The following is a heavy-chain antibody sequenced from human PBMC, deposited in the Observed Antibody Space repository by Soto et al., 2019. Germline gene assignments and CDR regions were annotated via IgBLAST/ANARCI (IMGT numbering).Heavy chain of an antibody. D-gene: IGHD3-3*01. V-gene: IGHV3-23*01. CDR2: ISGSGGST. CDR1: GFTFSSYA. CDR3: AKEAQYDDFWCGYYTGNSAFDY. Sequence: PGGSLRLSCAASGFTFSSYAMSWVRQAPGKGLEWVSAISGSGGSTYYADSVKGRFTISRDNSKNTLYLQMNSLRAEDTAVYYCAKEAQYDDFWCGYYTGNSAFDYWGQGTLVTVS. J-gene: IGHJ4*02.